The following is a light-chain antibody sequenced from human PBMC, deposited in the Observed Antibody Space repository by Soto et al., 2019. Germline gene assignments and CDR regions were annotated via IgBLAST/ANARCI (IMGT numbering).Light chain of an antibody. CDR1: QSVSSN. J-gene: IGKJ2*01. CDR2: GAS. V-gene: IGKV3-15*01. Sequence: EIVMTQSPATLSVSPGERATLSCRASQSVSSNLAWYQQKPGQAPRLLIYGASTRATGIPARFSGSGSGTEFTLTISSLQSEEFAVYYCQQYSNWPPMYTFCEGTKLEIK. CDR3: QQYSNWPPMYT.